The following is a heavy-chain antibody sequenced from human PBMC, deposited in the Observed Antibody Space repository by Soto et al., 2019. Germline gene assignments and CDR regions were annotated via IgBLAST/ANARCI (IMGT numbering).Heavy chain of an antibody. Sequence: GGSLRLSCAASGFTFSSYAMSWVRQAPGKGLEWVSAISGNGGSTYYADSVKGRFTISRDNSKNTLYLQMNSLRAEDTAVYYCAKSTGDYPYYFDYWGQGTLVTVSS. D-gene: IGHD4-17*01. CDR2: ISGNGGST. V-gene: IGHV3-23*01. CDR3: AKSTGDYPYYFDY. J-gene: IGHJ4*02. CDR1: GFTFSSYA.